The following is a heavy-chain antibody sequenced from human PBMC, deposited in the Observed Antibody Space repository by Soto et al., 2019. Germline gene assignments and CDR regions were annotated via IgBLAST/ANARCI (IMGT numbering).Heavy chain of an antibody. CDR1: GVSFSGYY. Sequence: SETLSLTCAVYGVSFSGYYWSWIRQPPGKGLEWIGEINHSGSTNYNPSLKSRVTISVDTSKNQFSLKLSSVTAADTAVYYCAGGIAARGYYYYYMDVWGKGTTVTVSS. J-gene: IGHJ6*03. CDR3: AGGIAARGYYYYYMDV. CDR2: INHSGST. D-gene: IGHD6-6*01. V-gene: IGHV4-34*01.